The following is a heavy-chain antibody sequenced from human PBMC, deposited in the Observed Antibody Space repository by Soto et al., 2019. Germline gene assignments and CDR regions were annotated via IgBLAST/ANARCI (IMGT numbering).Heavy chain of an antibody. CDR3: ARHYYYGSGSYFGY. V-gene: IGHV4-59*08. CDR1: GGSISSYY. D-gene: IGHD3-10*01. CDR2: IYYSGST. Sequence: SETLSLTCTVSGGSISSYYWSWIRQPPGKGLEWIGYIYYSGSTNYNPSLKSRVTISVDTSKNQFSLKLSSLTAADTAVYYCARHYYYGSGSYFGYWGQGTLVTVSS. J-gene: IGHJ4*02.